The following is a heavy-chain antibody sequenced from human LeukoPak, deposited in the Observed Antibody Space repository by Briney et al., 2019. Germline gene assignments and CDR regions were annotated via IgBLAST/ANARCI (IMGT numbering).Heavy chain of an antibody. J-gene: IGHJ4*02. V-gene: IGHV3-23*01. CDR3: AKITEGFGELLSGGFDY. Sequence: PGGSLRLSCAASGFTFSSYGMHWVRQAPGKGLEWVSAISGSGGSTYYADSVKGRFTISRDNSKNTLYLQMNSLRAEDTAVYYCAKITEGFGELLSGGFDYWGQGTLVTVSS. CDR2: ISGSGGST. CDR1: GFTFSSYG. D-gene: IGHD3-10*01.